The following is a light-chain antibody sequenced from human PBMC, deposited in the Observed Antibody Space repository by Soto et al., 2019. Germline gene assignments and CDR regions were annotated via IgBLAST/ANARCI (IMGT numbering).Light chain of an antibody. J-gene: IGKJ1*01. Sequence: EIVLTQSPGTLSSSPGERATLSCRDSQTVTSNYLAWYQQKPGQAPRLLFFGASIRATGLPDRFSGGGSGTAFTLTISRLEPEDFAVYYCQQYGSSPGTFGQGTKVEVK. CDR1: QTVTSNY. CDR2: GAS. V-gene: IGKV3-20*01. CDR3: QQYGSSPGT.